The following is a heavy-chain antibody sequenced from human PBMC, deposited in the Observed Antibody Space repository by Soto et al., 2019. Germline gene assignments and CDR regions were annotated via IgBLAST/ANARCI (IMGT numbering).Heavy chain of an antibody. V-gene: IGHV3-11*06. D-gene: IGHD2-21*01. CDR3: VRGVGGGLFEH. CDR1: GFPFNDNY. CDR2: ISPKSTFR. Sequence: QVHLVESGGGLVKPGGSLRLSCATSGFPFNDNYMTWILQAPGKGLEWLSHISPKSTFRNYADSVKGRFTISRDNTESSLFLQMNSLGVDDTAVYSCVRGVGGGLFEHWGQGVLVTVSS. J-gene: IGHJ4*02.